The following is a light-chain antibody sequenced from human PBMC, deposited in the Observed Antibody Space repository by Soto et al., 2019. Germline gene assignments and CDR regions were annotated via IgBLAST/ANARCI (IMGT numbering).Light chain of an antibody. J-gene: IGLJ2*01. Sequence: HSVLTQPPSASGTPGQRVTISCSGSSSNIGSNYVYWYQQLPGTAPKLLIYRNNQRPSGFPDRFSGSKSGTSASLAISGLRSEDEADYYCAAWDDSLSVVVFGGGTKLTVL. CDR1: SSNIGSNY. CDR3: AAWDDSLSVVV. V-gene: IGLV1-47*01. CDR2: RNN.